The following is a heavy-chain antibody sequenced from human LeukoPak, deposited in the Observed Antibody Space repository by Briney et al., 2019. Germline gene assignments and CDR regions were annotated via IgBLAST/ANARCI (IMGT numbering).Heavy chain of an antibody. Sequence: PSETLSLTCAVYGGSFSGYYWSWIRQPPGKGLEWIGEINHSGSTNYNPSLKSRVTISVDTSKNQFSLKLSSVTAADTAVYYCARAKGVGATKGFDYWGQGTLVTVSS. J-gene: IGHJ4*02. V-gene: IGHV4-34*01. D-gene: IGHD1-26*01. CDR3: ARAKGVGATKGFDY. CDR1: GGSFSGYY. CDR2: INHSGST.